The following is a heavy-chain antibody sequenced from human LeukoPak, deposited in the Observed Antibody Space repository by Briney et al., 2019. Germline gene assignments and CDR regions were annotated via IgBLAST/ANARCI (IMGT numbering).Heavy chain of an antibody. Sequence: PSETLSLACTVSGGSISSYYWSWIRQPAGKGLEWIGRISTSGSTNYNPSLKSRVTMSVDTSKNQFSLKLYSVTAADTAIYYCATDRSWFDPWGQGTLVTVSS. CDR1: GGSISSYY. V-gene: IGHV4-4*07. CDR3: ATDRSWFDP. J-gene: IGHJ5*02. CDR2: ISTSGST.